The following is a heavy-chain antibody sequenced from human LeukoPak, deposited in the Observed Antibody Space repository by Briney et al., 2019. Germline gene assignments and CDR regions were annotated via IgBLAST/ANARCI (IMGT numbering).Heavy chain of an antibody. CDR1: GGSISSYS. J-gene: IGHJ6*03. Sequence: SETLSLTCTVSGGSISSYSWSWIRQPPGKGLEGIGYIYYSGSTYYNPSLKSRVTISVDTSKNQFSLKLSSVTAADTVVYYRARGRAYYYDSSGYYYVGNYYMDVWGKGTTVTVSS. CDR3: ARGRAYYYDSSGYYYVGNYYMDV. V-gene: IGHV4-59*12. CDR2: IYYSGST. D-gene: IGHD3-22*01.